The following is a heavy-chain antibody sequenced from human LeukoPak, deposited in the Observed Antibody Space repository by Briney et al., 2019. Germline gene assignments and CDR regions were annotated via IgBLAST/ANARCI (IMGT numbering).Heavy chain of an antibody. J-gene: IGHJ4*02. CDR2: INHSGST. V-gene: IGHV4-39*07. D-gene: IGHD6-13*01. CDR3: ARDPHYSSSWSNAKYYFDY. CDR1: GGSISSSSYY. Sequence: SETLSLTCTVSGGSISSSSYYWGWIRQPPGKGLEWIGEINHSGSTNYNPSLKSRVTISVDTSKNQFSLKLSSVTAADTAVYYCARDPHYSSSWSNAKYYFDYWGQGTLVTVSS.